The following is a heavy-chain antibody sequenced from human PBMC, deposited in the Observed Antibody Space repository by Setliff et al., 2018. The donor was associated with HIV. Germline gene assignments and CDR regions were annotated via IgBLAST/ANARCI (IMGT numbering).Heavy chain of an antibody. D-gene: IGHD3-10*01. CDR3: ARGGDDSGPGTWTFDY. J-gene: IGHJ4*02. CDR2: INGNTGAT. Sequence: ASVKVSCKASGYTFSDYYLHWVRQAPGQGLEWMGWINGNTGATNYAQKFQGRVTITRDTSMYTAYMELTRLRFDDTAVYSCARGGDDSGPGTWTFDYWGQGALVTVYS. CDR1: GYTFSDYY. V-gene: IGHV1-2*02.